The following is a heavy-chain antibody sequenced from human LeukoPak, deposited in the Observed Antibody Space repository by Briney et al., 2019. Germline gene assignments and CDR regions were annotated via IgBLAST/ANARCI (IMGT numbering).Heavy chain of an antibody. V-gene: IGHV4-34*01. CDR3: ARLGVVPAAIDY. J-gene: IGHJ4*02. CDR1: GGSFSGYY. Sequence: SEALSLTCAVYGGSFSGYYWSWIRQPPGKGLEWIGEINHSGSTNYNPSLKSRVTISVDTSKNQFSLKLSSVTAADTAVYYCARLGVVPAAIDYWGQGTLVTVSS. D-gene: IGHD2-2*01. CDR2: INHSGST.